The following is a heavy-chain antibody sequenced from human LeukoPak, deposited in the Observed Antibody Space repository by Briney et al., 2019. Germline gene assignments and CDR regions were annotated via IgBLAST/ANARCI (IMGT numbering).Heavy chain of an antibody. J-gene: IGHJ4*02. Sequence: SETLSLTCAVYGGSFSGYYWSWIRQPPGKGLEWIGEINHSGSTNYNPSLKSRVTISVDTSKNQFSLKLSSVTAADTAVYYCARGERITIFGVVTRPRYYFDYWGQGTLVTVSP. CDR1: GGSFSGYY. CDR2: INHSGST. CDR3: ARGERITIFGVVTRPRYYFDY. V-gene: IGHV4-34*01. D-gene: IGHD3-3*01.